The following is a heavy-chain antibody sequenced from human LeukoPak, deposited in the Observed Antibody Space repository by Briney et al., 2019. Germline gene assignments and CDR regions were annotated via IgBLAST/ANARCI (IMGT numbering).Heavy chain of an antibody. Sequence: RGGSLRLSCAASGFTFSSYGMHWVRQAPGKGLEWVAFIRYYGSNKYYADSVKGRFTISRDNSKNTLYLQMNSLRAEDTAVYYCAKDEGGGYYYDWGQGTLVTVSS. CDR2: IRYYGSNK. CDR3: AKDEGGGYYYD. J-gene: IGHJ4*02. V-gene: IGHV3-30*02. D-gene: IGHD3-22*01. CDR1: GFTFSSYG.